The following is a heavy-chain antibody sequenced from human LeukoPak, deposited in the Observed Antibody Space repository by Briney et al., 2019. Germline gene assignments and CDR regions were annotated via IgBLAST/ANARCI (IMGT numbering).Heavy chain of an antibody. D-gene: IGHD3-10*01. J-gene: IGHJ4*02. CDR3: ARYHGSGSYPFDY. CDR1: GYTFTCYY. CDR2: INPNSGGT. V-gene: IGHV1-2*06. Sequence: ASVKVSCKASGYTFTCYYMHWVRQAPGQGLEWMGRINPNSGGTNYAQKFQGRVTMTRDTSISTAYMELSRLRSDDTAVYYCARYHGSGSYPFDYWGQGTLVTVSS.